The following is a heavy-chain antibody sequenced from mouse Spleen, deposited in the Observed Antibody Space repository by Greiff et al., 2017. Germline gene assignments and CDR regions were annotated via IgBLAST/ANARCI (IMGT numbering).Heavy chain of an antibody. J-gene: IGHJ2*01. D-gene: IGHD2-12*01. V-gene: IGHV1-62-2*01. CDR3: ARHDSYYSYYEDYFDY. CDR2: FYPGSGSI. Sequence: VKLMESGAELVKPGASVKLSCKASGYTFTEYTIHWVKQRSGQGLEWIGWFYPGSGSIKYNEKFKDKATLTADKSSSTVYMELSRLTSEDSAVYFCARHDSYYSYYEDYFDYWGQGTTLTVSS. CDR1: GYTFTEYT.